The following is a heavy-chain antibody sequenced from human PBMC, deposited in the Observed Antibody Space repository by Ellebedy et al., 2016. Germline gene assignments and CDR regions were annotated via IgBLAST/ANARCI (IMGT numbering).Heavy chain of an antibody. CDR1: GGSISSSSYY. V-gene: IGHV4-39*07. J-gene: IGHJ5*02. CDR3: ARGSLLWFGELLLWWFDP. D-gene: IGHD3-10*01. Sequence: SETLSLTXTVSGGSISSSSYYWGWIRQPPGKGLEWIGSIYYSGSTYYNPSLKSRVTISVDTSKNQFSLKLSSVTAADTAVYYCARGSLLWFGELLLWWFDPWGQGTLVTVSS. CDR2: IYYSGST.